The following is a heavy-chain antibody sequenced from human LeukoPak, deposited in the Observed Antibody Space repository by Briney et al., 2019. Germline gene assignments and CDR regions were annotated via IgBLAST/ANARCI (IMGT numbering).Heavy chain of an antibody. CDR2: IYYSGST. V-gene: IGHV4-39*01. D-gene: IGHD6-13*01. Sequence: SETLSLTCTVSGGSISSSSYYWGWIRQPPGKGLEWIGSIYYSGSTYYNPSLKSRVTISVDTSKNQFSLRLSSVTAADTAVYYCARRIAAAGVYAFDIWGQGTMVTVSS. J-gene: IGHJ3*02. CDR1: GGSISSSSYY. CDR3: ARRIAAAGVYAFDI.